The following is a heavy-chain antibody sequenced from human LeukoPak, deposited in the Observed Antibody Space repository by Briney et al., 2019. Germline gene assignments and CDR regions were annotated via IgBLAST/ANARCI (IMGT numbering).Heavy chain of an antibody. Sequence: PGRSLRLSCAAPGFTFSAHGMHWVRQAPGKGLEWVALTWYDGSSEYYAASVKGRLTISRDNSKNTLYLQMNSLRAEDTAVYYCAKDRGVVRGVDYWGQGTLVTVSS. V-gene: IGHV3-33*06. CDR3: AKDRGVVRGVDY. J-gene: IGHJ4*02. CDR1: GFTFSAHG. CDR2: TWYDGSSE. D-gene: IGHD3-10*01.